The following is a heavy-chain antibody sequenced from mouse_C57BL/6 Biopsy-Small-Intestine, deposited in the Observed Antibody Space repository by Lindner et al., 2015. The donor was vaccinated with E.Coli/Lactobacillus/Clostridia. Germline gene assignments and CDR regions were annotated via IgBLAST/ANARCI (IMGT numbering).Heavy chain of an antibody. V-gene: IGHV1-62-2*01. J-gene: IGHJ3*01. D-gene: IGHD2-1*01. CDR1: GYTFTEYT. CDR3: ARHEEGLYYGNFWFAY. Sequence: VQLQESGAELVKPGASVKLSCRASGYTFTEYTIHWVKQRSGQGLEWIGWFYPGSGSIKYNEKFKDKATLTADKSSSTVHMELSRLTSEDSAVYFCARHEEGLYYGNFWFAYWGQGTLVTVSA. CDR2: FYPGSGSI.